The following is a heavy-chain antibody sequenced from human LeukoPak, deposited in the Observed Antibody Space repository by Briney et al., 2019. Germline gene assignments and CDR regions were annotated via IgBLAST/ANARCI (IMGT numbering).Heavy chain of an antibody. Sequence: GGSLRLSCAASGFIFSDYYMAWIRQAPGKGLECVSYISIGATTIYYADSVKGRFTISRDNAKNSLYLQMNSLRAEDTAVYYCARGGYGDFLLFDYWGQGTLVTVSS. CDR2: ISIGATTI. D-gene: IGHD4-17*01. V-gene: IGHV3-11*04. CDR3: ARGGYGDFLLFDY. CDR1: GFIFSDYY. J-gene: IGHJ4*02.